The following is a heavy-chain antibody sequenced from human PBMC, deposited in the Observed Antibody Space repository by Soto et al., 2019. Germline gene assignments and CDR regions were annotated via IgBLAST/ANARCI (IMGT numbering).Heavy chain of an antibody. Sequence: PSETLSLTCTVSGGSISGDGYYWTWIRQHSGKGLEWIGYIYYSGSTYYNPSLNSRVTISVDTSKNQFSLNLTSVTAADTAVYYCARAGAASGSYSNWFDPWGQGTLVTVSS. V-gene: IGHV4-31*03. J-gene: IGHJ5*02. D-gene: IGHD3-10*01. CDR3: ARAGAASGSYSNWFDP. CDR1: GGSISGDGYY. CDR2: IYYSGST.